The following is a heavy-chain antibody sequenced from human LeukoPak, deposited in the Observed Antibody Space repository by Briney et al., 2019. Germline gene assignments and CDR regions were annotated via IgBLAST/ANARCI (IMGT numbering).Heavy chain of an antibody. J-gene: IGHJ4*02. CDR1: GFTFSGYG. CDR2: IRYDASNK. CDR3: AKDYYDGLDY. Sequence: PGGSLRLSCAASGFTFSGYGMHWVRQAPGKRLEWVAFIRYDASNKYYADSVKGRFTISRDNSKNTLYLQMNSLRTEDTAVYYCAKDYYDGLDYWGQGTLVTVSS. V-gene: IGHV3-30*02. D-gene: IGHD3-22*01.